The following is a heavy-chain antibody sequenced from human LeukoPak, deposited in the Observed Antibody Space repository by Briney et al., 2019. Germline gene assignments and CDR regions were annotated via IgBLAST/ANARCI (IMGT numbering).Heavy chain of an antibody. Sequence: SETLSLTCTVSGGSISSYYWSWMRQPPGKGLEWIGYIYYSGSTNYNPSLKSRVTISVDTSKNQFSLKLSSVTAADTAVYYCARQSTVTAYWDWFDPWGQGTLVTVSP. J-gene: IGHJ5*02. CDR2: IYYSGST. CDR1: GGSISSYY. V-gene: IGHV4-59*08. CDR3: ARQSTVTAYWDWFDP. D-gene: IGHD4-17*01.